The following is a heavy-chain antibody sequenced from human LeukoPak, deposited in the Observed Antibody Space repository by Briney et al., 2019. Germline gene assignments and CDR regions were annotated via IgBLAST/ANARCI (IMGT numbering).Heavy chain of an antibody. CDR3: ARDYYDFWSGAYYYYMDV. CDR1: GFTFSSYS. Sequence: GGSLRLSCAASGFTFSSYSMNWVRQAPGKGLEWVANIKQDGSEKYYVDSVKGRFTISRDNAKNSLYLQMNSLRAEDTAVYYCARDYYDFWSGAYYYYMDVWGKGTTVTVSS. J-gene: IGHJ6*03. V-gene: IGHV3-7*01. CDR2: IKQDGSEK. D-gene: IGHD3-3*01.